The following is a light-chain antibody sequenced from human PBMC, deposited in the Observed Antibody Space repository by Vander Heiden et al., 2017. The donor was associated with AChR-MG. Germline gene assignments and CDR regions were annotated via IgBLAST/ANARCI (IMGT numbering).Light chain of an antibody. CDR3: QQYSESSPWT. V-gene: IGKV1-5*01. CDR1: QTINNL. CDR2: DAS. J-gene: IGKJ1*01. Sequence: DIQLTQSPSTLSASIGDRVTITCRASQTINNLLAWYQQKPGRATELLILDASRLENGVPSRFSGSGSGTEFTLTISSLQPDDSAAYYCQQYSESSPWTFGQGTKVKI.